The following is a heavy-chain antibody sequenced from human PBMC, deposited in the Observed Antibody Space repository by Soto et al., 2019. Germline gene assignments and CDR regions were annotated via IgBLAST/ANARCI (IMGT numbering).Heavy chain of an antibody. Sequence: GSLRLSCTASGFTFGGYAMTWFRQAPGKGLEWVAAISNDGNRQLYADSVKDRFTISRDNSRNTLDLQMNNLRTEDTGVYFCARDIYSYGSVGTPDIWGQGTMVTVSS. CDR3: ARDIYSYGSVGTPDI. CDR1: GFTFGGYA. D-gene: IGHD5-18*01. CDR2: ISNDGNRQ. V-gene: IGHV3-30-3*01. J-gene: IGHJ3*02.